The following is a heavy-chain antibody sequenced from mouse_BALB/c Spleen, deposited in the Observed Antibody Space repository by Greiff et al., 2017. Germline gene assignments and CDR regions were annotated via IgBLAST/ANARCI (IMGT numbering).Heavy chain of an antibody. D-gene: IGHD1-1*01. CDR1: GFTFSSYA. CDR3: ARQDYYGRDYYAMDY. CDR2: ISSGGSYT. J-gene: IGHJ4*01. Sequence: DVHLVESGGGLVKPGGSLKLSCAASGFTFSSYAMSWVRQTPEKRLEWVATISSGGSYTYYPDSVKGRFTISRDNAKNTLYLQMSSLRSEDTAMYYCARQDYYGRDYYAMDYWGQGTSVTVSS. V-gene: IGHV5-9-3*01.